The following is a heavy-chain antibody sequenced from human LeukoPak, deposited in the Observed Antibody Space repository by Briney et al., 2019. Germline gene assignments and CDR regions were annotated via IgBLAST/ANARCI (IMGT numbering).Heavy chain of an antibody. CDR1: GFTFSTYS. Sequence: GGSLRLSCAASGFTFSTYSMNWVRRAPGKGLEWVSSISISSSYIYYADSVKGRFTIPRDNAKNSLYLQMNSLRADDTAVYYCASGDYGDYAGPSGYWGQGTLVTVSS. J-gene: IGHJ4*02. CDR3: ASGDYGDYAGPSGY. V-gene: IGHV3-21*01. D-gene: IGHD4-17*01. CDR2: ISISSSYI.